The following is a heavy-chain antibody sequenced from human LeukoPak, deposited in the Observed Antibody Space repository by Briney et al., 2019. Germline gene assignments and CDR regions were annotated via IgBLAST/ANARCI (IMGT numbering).Heavy chain of an antibody. CDR1: GFTFDDYG. CDR3: ARSPLLCSSTSCYTGAFDI. D-gene: IGHD2-2*02. CDR2: INWNGGST. Sequence: PGGSLRLSCAASGFTFDDYGMSWVRQAPGKGLEWVSGINWNGGSTVYADSVKGRFTISRDNAKNSLYLQMNSLRAEDTALYYCARSPLLCSSTSCYTGAFDIWGQGTMVTVSS. J-gene: IGHJ3*02. V-gene: IGHV3-20*04.